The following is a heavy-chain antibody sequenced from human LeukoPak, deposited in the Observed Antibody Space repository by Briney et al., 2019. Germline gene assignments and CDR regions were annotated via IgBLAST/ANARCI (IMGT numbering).Heavy chain of an antibody. CDR3: AKNGGSQCYSHLDS. CDR2: TSGSGGST. D-gene: IGHD2-15*01. J-gene: IGHJ4*02. CDR1: GFTFSSYA. Sequence: GGSLRLSCAASGFTFSSYAMSWVRQAPGKGLEWVSGTSGSGGSTYYAGSVKGRFTISRDNSKNTLYLQMNSLRVGDTAVYYCAKNGGSQCYSHLDSWGQGTLVTVSS. V-gene: IGHV3-23*01.